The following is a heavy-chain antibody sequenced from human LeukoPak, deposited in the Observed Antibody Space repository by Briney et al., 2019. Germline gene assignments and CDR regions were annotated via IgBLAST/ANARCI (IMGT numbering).Heavy chain of an antibody. CDR2: IYYSGST. CDR3: ARDYYDSSGYYLYYFDY. D-gene: IGHD3-22*01. Sequence: SETLSLTCAVSGGSISSGGYYWSWIRQHPGKGLEWIGYIYYSGSTYYNPSLKSRVTISVDTSKNQFSLKLSSVTAADTAVYYCARDYYDSSGYYLYYFDYWGQGTLVTVSS. J-gene: IGHJ4*02. V-gene: IGHV4-31*11. CDR1: GGSISSGGYY.